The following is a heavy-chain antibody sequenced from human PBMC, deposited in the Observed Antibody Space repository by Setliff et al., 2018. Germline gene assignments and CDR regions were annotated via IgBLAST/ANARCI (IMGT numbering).Heavy chain of an antibody. CDR2: ITFGSLSR. J-gene: IGHJ5*02. V-gene: IGHV3-23*01. CDR3: ARAELLWFGGFDP. CDR1: GFTFNAYA. Sequence: GGSLRLSCAASGFTFNAYAMSWVRQAPGKGLEWVSAITFGSLSRYYADSVKGRFTISRDNFKNTLYLQMNSLRAEDTAVYYCARAELLWFGGFDPWGQGTLVTVSS. D-gene: IGHD3-10*01.